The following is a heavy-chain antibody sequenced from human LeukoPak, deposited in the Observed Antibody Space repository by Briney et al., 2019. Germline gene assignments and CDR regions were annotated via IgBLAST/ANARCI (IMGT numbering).Heavy chain of an antibody. J-gene: IGHJ4*02. V-gene: IGHV1-2*02. CDR3: ARSSRSWPDFDY. Sequence: ASVKVSCRASGYTFTGYYMHWVRQAPGQGLGWMGWINPNSGGTNYAQKFQGRVTMTRDTSISTAYMELSRLRSDDTAVYYCARSSRSWPDFDYWGQGTLVTVSS. CDR2: INPNSGGT. CDR1: GYTFTGYY. D-gene: IGHD6-13*01.